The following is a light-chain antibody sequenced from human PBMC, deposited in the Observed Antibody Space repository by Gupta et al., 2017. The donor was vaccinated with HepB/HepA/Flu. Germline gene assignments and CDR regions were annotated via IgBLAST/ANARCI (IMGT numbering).Light chain of an antibody. V-gene: IGLV2-23*02. Sequence: QSALTQPASVSGSPGKSITISCTGTSSDVGGYNRVSWYQQNPGKVPKLIIYEVTKRPSGVSNRFSGSKSGNTASLTISGLQTEDEGDYYCCSYAAGATYVFATGTRVTVL. CDR3: CSYAAGATYV. CDR1: SSDVGGYNR. CDR2: EVT. J-gene: IGLJ1*01.